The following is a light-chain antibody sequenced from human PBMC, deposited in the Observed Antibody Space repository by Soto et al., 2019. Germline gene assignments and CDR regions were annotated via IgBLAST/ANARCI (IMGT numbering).Light chain of an antibody. V-gene: IGKV1-5*03. Sequence: DIQMTQSPSTLSASVGDRVTITCRASQSISSWLAWYQQKPGKAPTLLIYKASSLESGVPSRLSGGRAGGEVSITISSLQPADFATYYCQQYNSYWATFGQGTKVEIK. J-gene: IGKJ1*01. CDR2: KAS. CDR3: QQYNSYWAT. CDR1: QSISSW.